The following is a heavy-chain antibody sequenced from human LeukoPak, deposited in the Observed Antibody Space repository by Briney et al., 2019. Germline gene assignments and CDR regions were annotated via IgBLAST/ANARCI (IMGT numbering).Heavy chain of an antibody. D-gene: IGHD6-19*01. Sequence: GASVKVSCKASGGTFSSYAISWVRQAPGQGLEWMGRIIPNLGIANYAQKFQGRVTITADKSTSTAYMELSSLRSEDTAVYYCARDGERQWLVSYYGMDVWGQGTTVTVSS. V-gene: IGHV1-69*04. J-gene: IGHJ6*02. CDR1: GGTFSSYA. CDR3: ARDGERQWLVSYYGMDV. CDR2: IIPNLGIA.